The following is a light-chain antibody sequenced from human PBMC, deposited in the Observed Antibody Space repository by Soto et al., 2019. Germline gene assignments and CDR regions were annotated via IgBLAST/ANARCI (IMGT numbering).Light chain of an antibody. Sequence: DIQMTQSPSSLSASVGDRVTITCLASQTINTYLNWYQQKPGEAPKLLIYAASILHNVVPSTFSGSGSGTDFTLTISPLQPEDFATYYCKQSCSNPRTFGGGTKVDIK. V-gene: IGKV1-39*01. CDR1: QTINTY. CDR2: AAS. J-gene: IGKJ4*02. CDR3: KQSCSNPRT.